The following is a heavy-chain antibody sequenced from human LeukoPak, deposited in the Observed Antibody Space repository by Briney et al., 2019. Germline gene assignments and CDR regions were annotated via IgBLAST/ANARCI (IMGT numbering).Heavy chain of an antibody. CDR2: IKQDGSEK. CDR3: AREVRFRAYFDL. J-gene: IGHJ2*01. CDR1: GFTFSSYW. Sequence: GGSLRLFCAASGFTFSSYWMSWVRQAPGKGLEWVANIKQDGSEKYSVDSVKGRFTISRDNAKNSLYLQMNSLRAEDTAVYYCAREVRFRAYFDLWGRGTLVTVSS. V-gene: IGHV3-7*01. D-gene: IGHD3-10*01.